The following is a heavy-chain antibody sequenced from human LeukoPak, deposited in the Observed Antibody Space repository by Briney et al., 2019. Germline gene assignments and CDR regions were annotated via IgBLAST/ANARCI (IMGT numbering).Heavy chain of an antibody. CDR3: AKDRSRNWNEPTVFDY. CDR2: ISGSGGST. V-gene: IGHV3-23*01. J-gene: IGHJ4*02. D-gene: IGHD1-20*01. Sequence: PGGSLRLSCAASGFTFSSYAMSWVRQAPGKGLEWVSAISGSGGSTYYADSVKGRFTISRDNSKNTLYLQMNSLRAEDTAVYYCAKDRSRNWNEPTVFDYWGQGTLVTVSS. CDR1: GFTFSSYA.